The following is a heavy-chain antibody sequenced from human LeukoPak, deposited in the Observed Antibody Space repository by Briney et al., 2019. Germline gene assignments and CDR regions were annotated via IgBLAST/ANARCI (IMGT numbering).Heavy chain of an antibody. CDR2: RNTNSGNT. J-gene: IGHJ5*01. Sequence: GSSVKVSCKSSVYTFTSYGINWGRQATGPGLEWMGWRNTNSGNTGHAQKFQGRGTMTRNTSTSTDYMEQSSLRSEDTAVYYCYGDRIVAAGDNWFATWGYGTQVTVSS. CDR3: YGDRIVAAGDNWFAT. D-gene: IGHD6-13*01. V-gene: IGHV1-8*01. CDR1: VYTFTSYG.